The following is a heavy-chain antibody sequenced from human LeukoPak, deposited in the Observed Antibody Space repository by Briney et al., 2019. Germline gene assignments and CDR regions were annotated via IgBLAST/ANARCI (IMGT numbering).Heavy chain of an antibody. V-gene: IGHV1-46*01. CDR1: GYTFTSYY. J-gene: IGHJ3*02. Sequence: ASVKVSCKASGYTFTSYYMHLVRQAPGQGLEWMGIINPSGGSTSYAQKFQGRVTMTRDTSTSTVYMELSSLRSEGTAVYYCLVLGYCSGGSCPPNAFDIWGQGTMVTVSS. CDR2: INPSGGST. CDR3: LVLGYCSGGSCPPNAFDI. D-gene: IGHD2-15*01.